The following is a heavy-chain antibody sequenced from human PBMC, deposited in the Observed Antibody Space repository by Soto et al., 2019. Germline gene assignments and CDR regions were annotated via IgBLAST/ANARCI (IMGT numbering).Heavy chain of an antibody. J-gene: IGHJ4*02. V-gene: IGHV3-15*01. D-gene: IGHD2-2*01. CDR3: TTDGDDHGEYVNHG. CDR1: GFTFSNAW. CDR2: IKSKTDGGTT. Sequence: GGSLRLSCGASGFTFSNAWMSWVRPAPGKGLVWVGRIKSKTDGGTTDYAAPGKGRFTLSDVDAKITLYLQMXSVKSEDTAVYYGTTDGDDHGEYVNHGWGRGT.